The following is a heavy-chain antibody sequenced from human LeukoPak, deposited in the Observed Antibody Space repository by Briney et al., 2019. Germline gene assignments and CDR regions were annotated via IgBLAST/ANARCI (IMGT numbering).Heavy chain of an antibody. D-gene: IGHD1-1*01. CDR3: AKHQLVGAYSFDY. CDR2: ITGDCSTT. V-gene: IGHV3-23*01. J-gene: IGHJ4*02. Sequence: ITGDCSTTYYAESVKGRFAISRDNSKNTLYLQMSSLRGEDKAVYYCAKHQLVGAYSFDYWGQGTLVTVSS.